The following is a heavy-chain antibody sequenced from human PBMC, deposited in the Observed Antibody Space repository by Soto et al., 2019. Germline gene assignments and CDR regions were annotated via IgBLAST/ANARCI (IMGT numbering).Heavy chain of an antibody. CDR2: IYYSGST. CDR1: GGSISSSSYY. J-gene: IGHJ6*03. CDR3: VWTVTTYYYYYMDV. V-gene: IGHV4-39*01. Sequence: PSETLSLTCTVSGGSISSSSYYWGWIRQPPGKGLEWIGSIYYSGSTYYNPSLKSRVTISVDTSKNQFSLKLSSVTAADTAVYYCVWTVTTYYYYYMDVWGKGTTVTVSS. D-gene: IGHD4-17*01.